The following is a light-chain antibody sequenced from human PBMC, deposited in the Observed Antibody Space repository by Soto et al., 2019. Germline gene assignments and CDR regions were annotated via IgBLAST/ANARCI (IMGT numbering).Light chain of an antibody. CDR2: EVT. CDR1: SSDVGGYNY. V-gene: IGLV2-8*01. J-gene: IGLJ1*01. CDR3: SSYAGNLYV. Sequence: QSVLTQPPSASGSPGQSVTISCTGTSSDVGGYNYVAWYQQHPGKAPKLMISEVTKRPSGVPDRFSGSKSGNTASLTISGLQAEADADYYCSSYAGNLYVFGTGTQLTVL.